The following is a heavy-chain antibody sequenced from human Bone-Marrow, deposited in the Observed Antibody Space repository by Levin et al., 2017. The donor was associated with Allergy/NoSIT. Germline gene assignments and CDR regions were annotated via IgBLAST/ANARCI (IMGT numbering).Heavy chain of an antibody. V-gene: IGHV1-8*01. CDR2: INPNSGNT. J-gene: IGHJ5*02. CDR1: GSSFTSYN. CDR3: ARGDCYSGSCYGPDWFDP. Sequence: GESLKISCQTSGSSFTSYNVYWVRQAPGQGLEWMGYINPNSGNTGYAQKFQGRVIMTRNSSITTAYMELSGLRFEDTAIYYCARGDCYSGSCYGPDWFDPWGQGTQVTVSS. D-gene: IGHD2-15*01.